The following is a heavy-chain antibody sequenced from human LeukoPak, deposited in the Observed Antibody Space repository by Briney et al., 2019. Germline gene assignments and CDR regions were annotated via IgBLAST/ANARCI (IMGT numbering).Heavy chain of an antibody. CDR1: GGTFSSYA. CDR2: IIPIFGTA. V-gene: IGHV1-69*13. J-gene: IGHJ6*03. Sequence: ASVKVSCKASGGTFSSYAISWLRQAPGQGLEWMGGIIPIFGTANYAQKFQGRVTITADESTSTAYMELSSLRSEDTAVYYCARGGEQQLVKPLYYYYYYMDVWGKGTTVTVSS. D-gene: IGHD6-13*01. CDR3: ARGGEQQLVKPLYYYYYYMDV.